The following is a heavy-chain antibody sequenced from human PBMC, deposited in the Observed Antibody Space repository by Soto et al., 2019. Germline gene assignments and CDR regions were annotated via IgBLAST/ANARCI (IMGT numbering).Heavy chain of an antibody. CDR3: AKGGYDDWGAEGLYYFDY. V-gene: IGHV3-23*01. CDR2: ISGSGHTT. J-gene: IGHJ4*02. D-gene: IGHD7-27*01. CDR1: GFTFSSYA. Sequence: EVQLLESGGDLVQPGGSLRLSCAASGFTFSSYAMTWVRRAPGKGLEWVSAISGSGHTTFYAVSVKGRFTISRDNSMNTLYLQMNSLSAEDTAIYYWAKGGYDDWGAEGLYYFDYWGQGTLVTVSS.